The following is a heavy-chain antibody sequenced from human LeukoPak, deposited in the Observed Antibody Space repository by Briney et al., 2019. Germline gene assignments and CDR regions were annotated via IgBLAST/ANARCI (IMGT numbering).Heavy chain of an antibody. Sequence: PGGSLRLTCAASGFTFSSYWMSWVRQAPGKGLEWVANIKQDGSEKYYVDSVKGRFTISRDNAKNSLYLQMNSLRAEDTAVYYCAREVIVLLWFGAPNDYGMDVWGQGTTVIVSS. J-gene: IGHJ6*02. CDR1: GFTFSSYW. V-gene: IGHV3-7*01. D-gene: IGHD3-10*01. CDR2: IKQDGSEK. CDR3: AREVIVLLWFGAPNDYGMDV.